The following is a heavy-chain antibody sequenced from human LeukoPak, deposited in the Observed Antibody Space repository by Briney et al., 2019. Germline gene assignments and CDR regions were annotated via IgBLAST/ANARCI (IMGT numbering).Heavy chain of an antibody. Sequence: GGSLRLSCAASGFTFSTYAIHWVRQAPGKGLERVTLISYDGSNKYYADSVKGRFTISRDNSKNTLYLQMNSLRAEDTAVYYCAREISTSRGWDGDDAFDIWGQGTMVTVSS. D-gene: IGHD6-19*01. V-gene: IGHV3-30-3*01. CDR3: AREISTSRGWDGDDAFDI. CDR1: GFTFSTYA. J-gene: IGHJ3*02. CDR2: ISYDGSNK.